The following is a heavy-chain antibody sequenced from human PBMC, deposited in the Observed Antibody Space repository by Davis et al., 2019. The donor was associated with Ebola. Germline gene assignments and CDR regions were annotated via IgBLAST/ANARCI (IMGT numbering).Heavy chain of an antibody. J-gene: IGHJ1*01. V-gene: IGHV3-48*01. Sequence: GESLKISCSASGFTFSSYNMNWVRQAPGKGLEWVSYISSSSSTIYYADSVKGRFTISRDNAKNSLYLQMNSLGAEDTAVYYCARSAYYYDSSGYYSRGGEYFQHWGQGTLVTVSS. CDR3: ARSAYYYDSSGYYSRGGEYFQH. CDR2: ISSSSSTI. CDR1: GFTFSSYN. D-gene: IGHD3-22*01.